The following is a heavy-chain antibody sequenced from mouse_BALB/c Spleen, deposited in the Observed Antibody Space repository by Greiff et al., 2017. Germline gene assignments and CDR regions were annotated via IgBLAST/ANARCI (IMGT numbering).Heavy chain of an antibody. CDR1: GYTFTSYY. V-gene: IGHV1S81*02. J-gene: IGHJ4*01. CDR3: TRGDDGYYFYAMDY. Sequence: QVQLKQSGAELVKPGASVKLSCKASGYTFTSYYMYWVKQRPGQGLEWIGEINPSNGGTNFNEKFKSKATLTVDKSSSTAYMQLSSLTSEDSAVYYCTRGDDGYYFYAMDYWGQGTSVTVSS. CDR2: INPSNGGT. D-gene: IGHD2-3*01.